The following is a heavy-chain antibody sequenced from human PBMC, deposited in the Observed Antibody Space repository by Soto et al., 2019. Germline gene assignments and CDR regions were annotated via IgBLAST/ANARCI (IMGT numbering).Heavy chain of an antibody. J-gene: IGHJ6*02. CDR2: VTGSNT. D-gene: IGHD5-12*01. Sequence: GGSLRLSCAASGFTFSSYAMTWVRQAPGKGLEWVSTVTGSNTYYADSVKGRFTISRDNSRNTVYLQMNSLRAEDTAVYYCAKDRVATFLSGMDVWGQGTTVTVSS. V-gene: IGHV3-23*01. CDR3: AKDRVATFLSGMDV. CDR1: GFTFSSYA.